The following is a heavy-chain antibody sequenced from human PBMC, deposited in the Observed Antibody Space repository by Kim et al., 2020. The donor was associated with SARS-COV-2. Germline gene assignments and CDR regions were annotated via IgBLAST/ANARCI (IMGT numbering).Heavy chain of an antibody. CDR2: ST. V-gene: IGHV3-9*01. J-gene: IGHJ4*02. Sequence: STGYADSVKCRFTISRDNAKNSLYLQMNSLRAEDTALYYCVKGGGQWLPAYWGQGTLVTVSS. D-gene: IGHD6-19*01. CDR3: VKGGGQWLPAY.